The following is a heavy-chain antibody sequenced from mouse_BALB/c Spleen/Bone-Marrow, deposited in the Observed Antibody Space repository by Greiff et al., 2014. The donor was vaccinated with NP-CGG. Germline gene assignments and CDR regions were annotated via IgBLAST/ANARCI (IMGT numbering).Heavy chain of an antibody. Sequence: ESGAELVRPGSSVKISCKASGYTFSNYWMNWMKQRPGQGLEWIGQIYPGDGDTNYIGKFTGKATLTADKSSSTAYMQLSSLTSEDSAVYFCASRGDYSYAMDYWGQGTSVTVSS. J-gene: IGHJ4*01. V-gene: IGHV1-80*01. CDR3: ASRGDYSYAMDY. CDR1: GYTFSNYW. D-gene: IGHD1-1*01. CDR2: IYPGDGDT.